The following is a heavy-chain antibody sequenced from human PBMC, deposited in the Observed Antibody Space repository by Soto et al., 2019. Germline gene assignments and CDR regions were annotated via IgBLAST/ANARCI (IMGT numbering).Heavy chain of an antibody. Sequence: EMQLVESGGGWIQPGESLRLSCAASGFSVSSNSMNWVRQAPGKGLEWVSVIHSDVTTYFADSVKGRFIISRDNSKNMLYLQMNSLRAEDMAIYYCARELSGSWYNWFDPWGQGTLVTVSS. D-gene: IGHD6-13*01. V-gene: IGHV3-53*01. J-gene: IGHJ5*02. CDR3: ARELSGSWYNWFDP. CDR1: GFSVSSNS. CDR2: IHSDVTT.